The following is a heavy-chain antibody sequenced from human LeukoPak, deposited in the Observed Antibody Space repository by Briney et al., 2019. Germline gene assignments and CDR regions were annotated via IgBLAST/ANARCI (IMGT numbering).Heavy chain of an antibody. CDR2: IYHSGST. Sequence: PSETLSVTCAVTGYSISSGYYWGWIRQPPGKGREWIGSIYHSGSTYYNPSLKSRVTISVDTSKNQFSLKLSSVTAADTAVYYCARGGTMVRGVIRDYYYYYMDVWGKGTTVTVSS. D-gene: IGHD3-10*01. CDR3: ARGGTMVRGVIRDYYYYYMDV. V-gene: IGHV4-38-2*01. J-gene: IGHJ6*03. CDR1: GYSISSGYY.